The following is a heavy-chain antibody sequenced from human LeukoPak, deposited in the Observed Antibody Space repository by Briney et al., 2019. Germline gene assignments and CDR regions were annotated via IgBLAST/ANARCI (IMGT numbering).Heavy chain of an antibody. Sequence: PSETLSLTCTVSGGSISSPISYWGSIRQPPGKGLEWIATVLHSGATFYSPSLEGRLTISIDTSTNQFSLKMTSMTAADTAVYYCARRIVGVIDAFDYWGQGALVTVSS. V-gene: IGHV4-39*01. CDR2: VLHSGAT. CDR1: GGSISSPISY. D-gene: IGHD1-26*01. CDR3: ARRIVGVIDAFDY. J-gene: IGHJ4*02.